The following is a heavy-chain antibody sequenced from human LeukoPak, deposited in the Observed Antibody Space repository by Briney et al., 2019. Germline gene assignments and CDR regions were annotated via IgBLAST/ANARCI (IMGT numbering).Heavy chain of an antibody. D-gene: IGHD1-26*01. CDR3: ARLASGSYGPLTPFDY. V-gene: IGHV4-59*08. CDR2: IYYSGST. Sequence: SETLSLTCTVSGGSINSYYWNWIRQPPGKGLEWIGDIYYSGSTNYNPSLKSRVTISVDTSKNQFSLRLSSVTAADTAVYYSARLASGSYGPLTPFDYWGQGTLVTVSS. CDR1: GGSINSYY. J-gene: IGHJ4*02.